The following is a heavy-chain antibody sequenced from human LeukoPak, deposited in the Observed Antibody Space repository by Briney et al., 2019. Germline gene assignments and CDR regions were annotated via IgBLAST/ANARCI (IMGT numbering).Heavy chain of an antibody. CDR2: INHSGST. CDR3: ARGPIAVASKAYYYYYGMDV. J-gene: IGHJ6*02. Sequence: KPSETLSLTCAVYGGSFSGYYWSWIRQPPGKGLEWIGEINHSGSTNYNPSLKSRVTISVDTSKNQFSLKLSSVTAADTAVYYCARGPIAVASKAYYYYYGMDVWGQGTTVTVSS. CDR1: GGSFSGYY. D-gene: IGHD6-19*01. V-gene: IGHV4-34*01.